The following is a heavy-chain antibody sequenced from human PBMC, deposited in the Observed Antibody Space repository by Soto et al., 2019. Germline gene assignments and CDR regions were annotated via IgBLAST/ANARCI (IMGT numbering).Heavy chain of an antibody. V-gene: IGHV3-21*01. J-gene: IGHJ6*02. CDR3: ARDDPYYYGMDV. CDR1: GFTFSSYS. Sequence: PGGSLRLSCAASGFTFSSYSMNWVRQAPGKGLEWVSSISSSSSYIYYADSVKGRFTISRDNAKNSLYLQMNSLRAEDTAVYYCARDDPYYYGMDVWGHGTTVTVSS. CDR2: ISSSSSYI.